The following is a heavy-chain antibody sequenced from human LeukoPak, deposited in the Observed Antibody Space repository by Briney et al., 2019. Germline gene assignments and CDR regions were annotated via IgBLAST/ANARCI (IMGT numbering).Heavy chain of an antibody. D-gene: IGHD3-10*01. Sequence: GGPLRLSCAASGFTFSSYSMNWVRQAPGKGLEWVSSISSSSSYIYYADSVKGRFTISRDNAKNSLYLQMNSLRAEDTAVYYCARDTLTVRGVIAYWGQGTLVTVSS. J-gene: IGHJ4*02. V-gene: IGHV3-21*01. CDR2: ISSSSSYI. CDR3: ARDTLTVRGVIAY. CDR1: GFTFSSYS.